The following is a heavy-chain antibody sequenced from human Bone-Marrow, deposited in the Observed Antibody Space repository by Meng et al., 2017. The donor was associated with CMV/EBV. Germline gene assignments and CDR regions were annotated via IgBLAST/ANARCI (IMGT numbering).Heavy chain of an antibody. V-gene: IGHV1-69*05. CDR3: AKVRPYYYGSGSYSYYYYGMDV. D-gene: IGHD3-10*01. J-gene: IGHJ6*02. CDR2: IIPIFGTA. Sequence: SVKVSCKASGGTFSSYAISWVRQAPGQGLEWMGGIIPIFGTANYAQKFQGRVTITTDESTSTAYMELNSLRAEDTAVYYCAKVRPYYYGSGSYSYYYYGMDVWGQGTTVTVSS. CDR1: GGTFSSYA.